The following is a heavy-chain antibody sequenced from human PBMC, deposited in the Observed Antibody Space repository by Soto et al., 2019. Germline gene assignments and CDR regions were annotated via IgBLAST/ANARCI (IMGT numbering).Heavy chain of an antibody. CDR3: ARGGGGGLFEH. Sequence: GGSLRLSCATSGFPFSDYYMSWIRQAPGKGLEWLSHISPKSTYRNYADSVKGRFTISRDNTKSSLFLLMNSLGVEDTAVYYCARGGGGGLFEHWGQGVLVTVSS. V-gene: IGHV3-11*06. CDR1: GFPFSDYY. J-gene: IGHJ4*02. CDR2: ISPKSTYR. D-gene: IGHD2-21*01.